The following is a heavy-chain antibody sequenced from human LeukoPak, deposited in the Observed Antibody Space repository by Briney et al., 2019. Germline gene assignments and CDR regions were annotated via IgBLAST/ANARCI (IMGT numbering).Heavy chain of an antibody. CDR1: GFTFNNYP. Sequence: PGGSLRLSCAASGFTFNNYPMTWVRQAPGKGLEWVSAISDNGDDTKYAASVKGRFTISRDNSKNTLYLQMNSLRVEDTAIYYCGRDWKVDYWGQGTRVTVSS. V-gene: IGHV3-23*01. CDR2: ISDNGDDT. J-gene: IGHJ4*02. CDR3: GRDWKVDY. D-gene: IGHD1-1*01.